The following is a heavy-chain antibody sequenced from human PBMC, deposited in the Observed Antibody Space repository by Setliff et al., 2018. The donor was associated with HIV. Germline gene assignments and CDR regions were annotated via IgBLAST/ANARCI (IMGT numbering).Heavy chain of an antibody. D-gene: IGHD1-26*01. CDR2: ITPFNGNT. V-gene: IGHV1-18*01. J-gene: IGHJ5*02. CDR3: ARPVGAMGFDP. Sequence: ASVKVSCKASGYTFTSYGISWVRQAPGQGLEWMGWITPFNGNTNYAQKLQGRVTMTTDTSTSTAYMELRSLRSDDTAVYYCARPVGAMGFDPWGQGTLVTVSS. CDR1: GYTFTSYG.